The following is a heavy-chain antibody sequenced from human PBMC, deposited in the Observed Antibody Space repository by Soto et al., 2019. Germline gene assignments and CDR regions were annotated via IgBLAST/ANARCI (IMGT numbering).Heavy chain of an antibody. Sequence: ASVKVSCKASGYTFTSYGISWVRQAPGQGLEWMGWISAYNGNTNYAQKLQGRVTMTTDTSTSTAYMELRSLRSDDTAVYYCARSIVVVPAAIQTEPVYYMDVWGKGTRSPSP. D-gene: IGHD2-2*01. CDR1: GYTFTSYG. V-gene: IGHV1-18*01. J-gene: IGHJ6*03. CDR2: ISAYNGNT. CDR3: ARSIVVVPAAIQTEPVYYMDV.